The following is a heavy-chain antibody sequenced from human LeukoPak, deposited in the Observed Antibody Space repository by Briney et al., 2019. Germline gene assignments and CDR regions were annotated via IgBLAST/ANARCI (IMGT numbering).Heavy chain of an antibody. CDR1: GGSISSGGYY. D-gene: IGHD6-13*01. CDR3: ARGGSSSWYLRGVDY. CDR2: IYYSGST. Sequence: SETLSPTCTVSGGSISSGGYYWSWIRQHPGKGLEWIGYIYYSGSTYYNPSLKSRVTISVDTSKNQFSLKLSSVTAADTAVYYCARGGSSSWYLRGVDYWGQGTLVTVSS. J-gene: IGHJ4*02. V-gene: IGHV4-31*03.